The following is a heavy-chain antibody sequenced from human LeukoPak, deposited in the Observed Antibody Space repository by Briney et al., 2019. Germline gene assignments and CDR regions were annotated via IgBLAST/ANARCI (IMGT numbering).Heavy chain of an antibody. D-gene: IGHD3-16*02. CDR2: ISSSSSTI. J-gene: IGHJ4*02. CDR1: GFTFSSYS. CDR3: ARDSFYGYVWGSHRYSDYYFDY. V-gene: IGHV3-48*01. Sequence: GGSLRLSCAASGFTFSSYSMNWVRQAPGKGLEWVSYISSSSSTIYYADSVKGRFTISRDNAKNSLYLQMNSLRAEDTAVYYCARDSFYGYVWGSHRYSDYYFDYWGQGTLVPVSS.